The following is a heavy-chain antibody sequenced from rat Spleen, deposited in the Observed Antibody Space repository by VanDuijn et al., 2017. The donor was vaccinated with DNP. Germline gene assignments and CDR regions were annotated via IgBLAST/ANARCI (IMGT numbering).Heavy chain of an antibody. J-gene: IGHJ2*01. CDR1: GLTFSDYA. Sequence: EVQLVESGGGLVQPGRSLKLSCAASGLTFSDYAMAWVRQAPKKGLEWVATILHDGSSTYYRDSVKGRFTISRDNAKSTLYLQMNSLRSEDTATYYCTREGNTLLDYWGQGVMVTVSS. CDR2: ILHDGSST. V-gene: IGHV5-17*01. D-gene: IGHD1-11*01. CDR3: TREGNTLLDY.